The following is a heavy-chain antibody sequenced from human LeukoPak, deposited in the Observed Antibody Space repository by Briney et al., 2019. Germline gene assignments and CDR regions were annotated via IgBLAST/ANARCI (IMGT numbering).Heavy chain of an antibody. CDR2: ITGSGAYT. CDR3: AKRRYDSSGYFDY. V-gene: IGHV3-23*01. D-gene: IGHD3-22*01. Sequence: GGSLRLSCAASGFTFSGYSMTWVRQAPGKGLEWVAAITGSGAYTDYADSVKGRLTISRGNSENTLYLQMHSLRAEDTAVYYCAKRRYDSSGYFDYWGQGTLVTVSS. CDR1: GFTFSGYS. J-gene: IGHJ4*02.